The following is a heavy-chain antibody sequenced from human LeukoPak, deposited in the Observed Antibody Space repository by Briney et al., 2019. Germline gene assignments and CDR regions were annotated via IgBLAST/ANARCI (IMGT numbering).Heavy chain of an antibody. V-gene: IGHV1-46*01. CDR3: ARQDGYSYAPPDY. D-gene: IGHD5-18*01. CDR1: RYTFTSYY. CDR2: INPSGGST. J-gene: IGHJ4*02. Sequence: ASVKVSCKASRYTFTSYYMHWVRQAPGQGVEWMGIINPSGGSTSYAQKFQGRVTMTMHTPTSTDYMELSGLRSKDTAVYYCARQDGYSYAPPDYGGEGTLVTVSS.